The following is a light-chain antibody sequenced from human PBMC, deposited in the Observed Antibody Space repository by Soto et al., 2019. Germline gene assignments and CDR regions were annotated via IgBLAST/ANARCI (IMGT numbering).Light chain of an antibody. CDR2: GAS. CDR1: QSVSSN. V-gene: IGKV3-15*01. CDR3: KKYNNWPRT. J-gene: IGKJ1*01. Sequence: EIVMTQSSATLSVSPGERATLSCRASQSVSSNLAWYQQKPGQAPRLLIYGASTRATGIPARFSGSGSGTEFTLTISSLQSEDFAVYYCKKYNNWPRTFGQETKVDI.